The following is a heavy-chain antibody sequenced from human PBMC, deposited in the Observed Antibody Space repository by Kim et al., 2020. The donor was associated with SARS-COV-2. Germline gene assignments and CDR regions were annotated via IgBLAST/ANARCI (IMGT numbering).Heavy chain of an antibody. V-gene: IGHV3-21*01. CDR2: IRTSGGDI. J-gene: IGHJ6*03. CDR3: ARFVIFGPPYYMDV. CDR1: RFTFSTYN. D-gene: IGHD3-3*01. Sequence: GGSLRLSCAASRFTFSTYNMNWVRQAPGKGLEWVSSIRTSGGDIFYADSVKGRFVISRDNARNTLYLQLNSLRVEDTAVYFCARFVIFGPPYYMDVWGKGTTVTVS.